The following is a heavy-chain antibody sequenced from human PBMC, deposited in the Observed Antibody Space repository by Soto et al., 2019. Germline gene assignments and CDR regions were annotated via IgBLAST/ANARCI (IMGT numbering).Heavy chain of an antibody. CDR2: MNPNSGNT. CDR1: GYTFTSYD. D-gene: IGHD2-8*01. V-gene: IGHV1-8*01. Sequence: QVQLVQSGAEVKKPGASVKVSCKASGYTFTSYDINWVRQATGQGLEWMGWMNPNSGNTGYAQKFQGRVTMTRNTSIHPAYMELRSLRSEDTAVYYCARAHCTNGVCYPYFDLWGRGNLVTVSS. J-gene: IGHJ2*01. CDR3: ARAHCTNGVCYPYFDL.